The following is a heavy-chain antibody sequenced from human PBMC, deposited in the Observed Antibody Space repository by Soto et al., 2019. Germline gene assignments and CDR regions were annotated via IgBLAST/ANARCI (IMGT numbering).Heavy chain of an antibody. CDR3: ARVKYSTPYYYYYGMDV. D-gene: IGHD5-18*01. Sequence: QVQLVQSGAEVKKPGASVKVSCKASGYTFTSYGISWVRQAPGQGLEWMGWISAYNGNTNYAQKLQGRVTMTTDTSTSTAYMELRSLRSDDTAVYYWARVKYSTPYYYYYGMDVWGQGTRVTVSS. J-gene: IGHJ6*02. CDR2: ISAYNGNT. V-gene: IGHV1-18*01. CDR1: GYTFTSYG.